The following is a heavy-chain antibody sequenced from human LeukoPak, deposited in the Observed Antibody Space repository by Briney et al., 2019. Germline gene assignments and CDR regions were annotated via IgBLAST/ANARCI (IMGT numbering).Heavy chain of an antibody. V-gene: IGHV4-39*01. D-gene: IGHD5-24*01. CDR1: GGSIGSSSYY. J-gene: IGHJ4*02. CDR3: ARQIPRRWLQWAFDY. CDR2: IYYSGST. Sequence: PSETLSLTCTVSGGSIGSSSYYWGWIRQPPGKGLEWIGSIYYSGSTYYNPSLKSRVTISVDTSKNQFSLKLSSVTAADTAVYYCARQIPRRWLQWAFDYWGQGTLVTVSS.